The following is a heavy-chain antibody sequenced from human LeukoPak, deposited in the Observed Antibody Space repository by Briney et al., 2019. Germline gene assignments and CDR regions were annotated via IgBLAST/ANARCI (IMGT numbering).Heavy chain of an antibody. V-gene: IGHV4-59*01. Sequence: SETLSLTCTVSGGSISSYYWSWIRQPPGKGLEWIGYIYYSGGTNYNPSLKSRVTISVDTSKNQFSLKLSSVTAADTAVYYCARSRGYSGYAYDAFDLWGQGTMVTVSS. CDR3: ARSRGYSGYAYDAFDL. J-gene: IGHJ3*01. D-gene: IGHD5-12*01. CDR2: IYYSGGT. CDR1: GGSISSYY.